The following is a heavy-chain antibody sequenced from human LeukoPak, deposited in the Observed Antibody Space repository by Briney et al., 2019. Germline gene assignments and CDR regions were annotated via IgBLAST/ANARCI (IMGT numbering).Heavy chain of an antibody. CDR2: IYSGGST. Sequence: GGSLRLSCAASGFTVSSNYMSWVRQAPGKGLEWVSVIYSGGSTYYADSVKGRFTISRHNSKNTLYLQMSSLRAEDTAVYYCARVSGSVSYYIGYWGQGTLVIVSS. CDR3: ARVSGSVSYYIGY. V-gene: IGHV3-53*04. CDR1: GFTVSSNY. J-gene: IGHJ4*02. D-gene: IGHD3-10*01.